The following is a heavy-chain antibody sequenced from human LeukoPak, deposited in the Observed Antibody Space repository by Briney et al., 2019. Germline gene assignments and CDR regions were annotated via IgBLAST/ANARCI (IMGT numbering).Heavy chain of an antibody. CDR1: GGTFSSYA. D-gene: IGHD6-13*01. CDR3: ARGTPKKKQQEYYFDY. Sequence: SVKVSCKASGGTFSSYAISWVRQAPGQGLEWMGRIIPILGIANYAQKFQGRVTITADKSTSTAYMELSRLRSDDTAVYYCARGTPKKKQQEYYFDYWAREPWSPSPQ. J-gene: IGHJ4*02. CDR2: IIPILGIA. V-gene: IGHV1-69*04.